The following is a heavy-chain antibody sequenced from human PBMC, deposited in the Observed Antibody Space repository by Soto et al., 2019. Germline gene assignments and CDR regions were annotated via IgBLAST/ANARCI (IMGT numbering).Heavy chain of an antibody. Sequence: SETLSLTCAVYGGSFSGYYWSWIRQPPGKGLEWIGEINHSGSTNYNPSLKSRVTISVDTSKNQFSLKLSSVTAADTAVYYCARGLWAIVVVPAAYTWHFDYWGQGTLVTVSS. CDR2: INHSGST. D-gene: IGHD2-2*01. V-gene: IGHV4-34*01. CDR1: GGSFSGYY. CDR3: ARGLWAIVVVPAAYTWHFDY. J-gene: IGHJ4*02.